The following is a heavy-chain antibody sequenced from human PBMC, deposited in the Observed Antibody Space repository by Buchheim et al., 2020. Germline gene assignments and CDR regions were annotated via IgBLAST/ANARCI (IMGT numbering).Heavy chain of an antibody. D-gene: IGHD3-3*01. CDR3: ARHVGDFWSGSYYYYYYYMDV. CDR1: GGSISSSSYY. Sequence: QLQLQESGPGLVKPSETLSLTCTVSGGSISSSSYYWGWIRQPPGKGLEWIGSIYYSGSTYYNPSLKSRVTLSVDTSKNQFLLKLSSVTAADTAVYYCARHVGDFWSGSYYYYYYYMDVWGKGTT. J-gene: IGHJ6*03. CDR2: IYYSGST. V-gene: IGHV4-39*01.